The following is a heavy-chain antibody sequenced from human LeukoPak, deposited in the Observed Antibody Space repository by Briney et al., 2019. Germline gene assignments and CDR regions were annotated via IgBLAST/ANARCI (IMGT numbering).Heavy chain of an antibody. Sequence: GGSLRLSCAASGFPFSSYAMSWVRKAPGKGLEWVSAISGSGGSTYYADSVKGRFTISIDNSKNTLYLQMNSLRAEDTAVYYCAKEAYYYDSSGYYYDYWGQGTLVTFSS. CDR3: AKEAYYYDSSGYYYDY. D-gene: IGHD3-22*01. CDR1: GFPFSSYA. V-gene: IGHV3-23*01. J-gene: IGHJ4*02. CDR2: ISGSGGST.